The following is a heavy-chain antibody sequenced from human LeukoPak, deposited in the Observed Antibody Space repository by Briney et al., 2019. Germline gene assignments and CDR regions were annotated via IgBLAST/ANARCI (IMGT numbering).Heavy chain of an antibody. Sequence: GGSLRLSCAASGFTVSSNYMSWVRQAPGKGLEWVSVIYSGGSTYYADSVKGRFTISRHNSKNTLYLQMNSLRAGDTAVYYCARGSYYYYGSGSYYFPFDYWGQGTLVTVSS. CDR3: ARGSYYYYGSGSYYFPFDY. V-gene: IGHV3-53*04. J-gene: IGHJ4*02. CDR1: GFTVSSNY. CDR2: IYSGGST. D-gene: IGHD3-10*01.